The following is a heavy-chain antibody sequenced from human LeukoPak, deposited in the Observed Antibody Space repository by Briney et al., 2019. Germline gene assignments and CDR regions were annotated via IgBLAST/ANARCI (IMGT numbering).Heavy chain of an antibody. J-gene: IGHJ6*03. CDR3: ARDPGRDFWSGYYTRLTWYYYYYYMDA. D-gene: IGHD3-3*01. CDR1: GYTFTGYY. Sequence: ASVKVSCKASGYTFTGYYMHWVRQAPGQGLEWMGWINPNSGGTNYAQKFQGRVTMTRDTSISTAYMELSRLRSDDTAVYYCARDPGRDFWSGYYTRLTWYYYYYYMDAWGKGTTVTVSS. CDR2: INPNSGGT. V-gene: IGHV1-2*02.